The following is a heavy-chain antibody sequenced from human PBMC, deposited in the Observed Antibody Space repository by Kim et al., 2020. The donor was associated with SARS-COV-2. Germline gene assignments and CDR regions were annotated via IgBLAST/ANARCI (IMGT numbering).Heavy chain of an antibody. CDR1: GGSISSYY. V-gene: IGHV4-59*08. CDR2: IYYSGST. CDR3: ARLRGDFWSGYYGYYYYYMDV. J-gene: IGHJ6*03. D-gene: IGHD3-3*01. Sequence: SENLSLTCTVSGGSISSYYWSWIRQPPGKGLEWIGYIYYSGSTNYNPSLKIRVTISVDTSKNQFSLKLSSVTAADTAVYYCARLRGDFWSGYYGYYYYYMDVWGKGTTVTVSS.